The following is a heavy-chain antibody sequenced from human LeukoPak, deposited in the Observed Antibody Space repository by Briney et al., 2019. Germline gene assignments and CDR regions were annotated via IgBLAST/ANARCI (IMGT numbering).Heavy chain of an antibody. J-gene: IGHJ4*02. CDR1: GGSFSGYY. CDR2: INHSGST. V-gene: IGHV4-34*01. Sequence: SETLSLTCAVYGGSFSGYYWSWIRQPPGKGLEWIGEINHSGSTNYNPSLKSRVTISVDTSKNQFSLKLSSVTAADTAVYYCARGEQQLLVYWGQGTLVTVSS. D-gene: IGHD6-13*01. CDR3: ARGEQQLLVY.